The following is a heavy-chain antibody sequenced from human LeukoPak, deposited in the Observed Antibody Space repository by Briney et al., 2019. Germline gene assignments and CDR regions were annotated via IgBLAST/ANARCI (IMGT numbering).Heavy chain of an antibody. J-gene: IGHJ4*02. V-gene: IGHV1-3*01. CDR2: INAGNGNT. D-gene: IGHD4-17*01. Sequence: RASVKVSCKASGYTFTSYAMHWVRQAPGQRLEWMGWINAGNGNTKYSQKFQGRVTITRDTSASTAYMELSSLRSEDTAVYYCARSGLGGYGDNAHFDYWGQGTLVTVSS. CDR1: GYTFTSYA. CDR3: ARSGLGGYGDNAHFDY.